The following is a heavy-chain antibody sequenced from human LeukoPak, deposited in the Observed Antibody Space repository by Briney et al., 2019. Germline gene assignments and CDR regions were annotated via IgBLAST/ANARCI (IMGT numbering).Heavy chain of an antibody. Sequence: PSQTLSLTCTVSGGSISSSSYYWSWIRQPAGQGLEWIGRIYNSGSTSYNPSLKSRVTISVDTSKNQFSLKLSSVTAADTAVYYCARTGGDYRSLYYYYYMDVWGKGTTVTISS. D-gene: IGHD4-17*01. CDR1: GGSISSSSYY. CDR3: ARTGGDYRSLYYYYYMDV. V-gene: IGHV4-61*02. J-gene: IGHJ6*03. CDR2: IYNSGST.